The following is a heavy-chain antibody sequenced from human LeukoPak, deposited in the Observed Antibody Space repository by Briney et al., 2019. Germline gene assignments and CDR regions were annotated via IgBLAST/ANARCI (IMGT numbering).Heavy chain of an antibody. CDR1: GGSISSGDYY. V-gene: IGHV4-30-4*01. D-gene: IGHD3-10*01. Sequence: PSETLSLTCTVSGGSISSGDYYWSWIRQPPGKGLEWIGYIYYSGSTYYNPSLESRVTISVDTSKNQFSLKLSSVTAADTAVYYCAQTMVRGAGYFDYWGQGTLVTVSS. J-gene: IGHJ4*02. CDR2: IYYSGST. CDR3: AQTMVRGAGYFDY.